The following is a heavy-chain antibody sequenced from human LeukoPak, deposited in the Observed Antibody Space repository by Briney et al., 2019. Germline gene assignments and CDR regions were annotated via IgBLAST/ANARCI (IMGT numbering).Heavy chain of an antibody. CDR3: ARASVWLDY. D-gene: IGHD5/OR15-5a*01. J-gene: IGHJ4*02. CDR1: GFTFSYYG. V-gene: IGHV3-23*01. Sequence: PGGSLRLSCTASGFTFSYYGMSWVRQAPGKGLEWVSAISGSGGSTYYADSVKGRFTISRDNSKNTLYLQMNSLRAEDTAVYYCARASVWLDYWGQGTLVTVSS. CDR2: ISGSGGST.